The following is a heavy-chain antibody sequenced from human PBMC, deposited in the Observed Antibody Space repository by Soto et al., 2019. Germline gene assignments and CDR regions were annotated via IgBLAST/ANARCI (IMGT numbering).Heavy chain of an antibody. J-gene: IGHJ4*02. CDR1: GFTFRSYG. D-gene: IGHD1-1*01. V-gene: IGHV3-30*18. CDR2: ISYDGYNK. Sequence: QVQLVESGGGVVQPGRSLRLSCAASGFTFRSYGMHWVRQAPGKGLEWVAVISYDGYNKYYADSVKGRLTISRDNSKNTVSLQMNSLRVEDTAVYYCAKERTRHFDYWGQGVPVTVSS. CDR3: AKERTRHFDY.